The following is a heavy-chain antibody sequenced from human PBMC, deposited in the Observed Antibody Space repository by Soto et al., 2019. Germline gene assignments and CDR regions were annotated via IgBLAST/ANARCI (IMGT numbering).Heavy chain of an antibody. D-gene: IGHD3-3*01. V-gene: IGHV3-49*04. Sequence: GGSLRLSCTFSGFTSDDYALTWVRQAPGKGLEWVAFATSQAFGGTTDYAASVKGRFTISRDDSTTVAYLQMNSLQTEDTAIYYCTRDGDFYGMGVWGQGTTVTVSS. J-gene: IGHJ6*02. CDR3: TRDGDFYGMGV. CDR1: GFTSDDYA. CDR2: ATSQAFGGTT.